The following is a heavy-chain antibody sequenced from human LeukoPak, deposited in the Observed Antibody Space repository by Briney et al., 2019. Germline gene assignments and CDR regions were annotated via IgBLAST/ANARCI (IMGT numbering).Heavy chain of an antibody. D-gene: IGHD3-16*01. V-gene: IGHV1-18*01. J-gene: IGHJ3*02. CDR1: GYTFTSYG. Sequence: ASVKVSCKASGYTFTSYGISWVRQAPGQGLEWMGWISAYNGNTNYAQKLQGRVTMSTDTSTSTGYMELRSLRSDDTAVYYCARANVGGGFAFDIWGQGTMVTVSS. CDR2: ISAYNGNT. CDR3: ARANVGGGFAFDI.